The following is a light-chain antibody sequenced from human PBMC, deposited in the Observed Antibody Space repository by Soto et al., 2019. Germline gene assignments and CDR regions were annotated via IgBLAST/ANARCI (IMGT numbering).Light chain of an antibody. J-gene: IGKJ1*01. Sequence: ENVLTQSPGTLSLSPEERANLSCRASQSVRSSHLAWYQQKTGQAPSLLIYGASRRATGIPDRFSGSGSGTDFTLTISRLEPEDFAVYYCQQFGNSPWTFGQGTKVDIK. CDR2: GAS. CDR1: QSVRSSH. CDR3: QQFGNSPWT. V-gene: IGKV3-20*01.